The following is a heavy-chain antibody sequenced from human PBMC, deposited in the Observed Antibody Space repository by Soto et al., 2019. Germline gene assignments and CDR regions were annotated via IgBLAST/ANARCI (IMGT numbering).Heavy chain of an antibody. CDR2: VYYSGST. CDR1: GGSISDYY. D-gene: IGHD3-3*02. CDR3: AGQGID. V-gene: IGHV4-59*08. Sequence: QVQLQESGPGLVKPSETLSLTCTVSGGSISDYYWSWFRQAPGKGLDWIGYVYYSGSTNSNPSLQGRVAMSGDTSKSQFSLKLSSVSGADTAVYYCAGQGIDWGQGTLVTVSA. J-gene: IGHJ4*02.